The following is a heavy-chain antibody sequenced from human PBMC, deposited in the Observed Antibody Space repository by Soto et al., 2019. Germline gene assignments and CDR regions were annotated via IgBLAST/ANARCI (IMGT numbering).Heavy chain of an antibody. CDR1: RATFASYY. J-gene: IGHJ5*02. CDR2: ISTYNGNT. Sequence: ASVNFSCKYSRATFASYYITWVRQGPGQGLEWMGWISTYNGNTKYAQNVQGRVSMTTDTSTSTAYMALRSLKSDDTAVYYCARVTRCSGDWFDPWGQGTLVTVSS. D-gene: IGHD6-19*01. V-gene: IGHV1-18*01. CDR3: ARVTRCSGDWFDP.